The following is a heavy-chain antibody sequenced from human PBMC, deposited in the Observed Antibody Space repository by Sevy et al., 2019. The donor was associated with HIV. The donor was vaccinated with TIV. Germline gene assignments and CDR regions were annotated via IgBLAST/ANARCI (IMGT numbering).Heavy chain of an antibody. Sequence: GGSLRLSCAASGFTFSDYYISWIRQAPGKGLEWLSYISGLSNYITYADSVKGRFTISRDNARNSVYLQMNSLRAEDTGLYYCARDIERQYGDSLDYWGRGTLVTVSS. D-gene: IGHD4-17*01. J-gene: IGHJ4*02. CDR3: ARDIERQYGDSLDY. CDR1: GFTFSDYY. CDR2: ISGLSNYI. V-gene: IGHV3-11*06.